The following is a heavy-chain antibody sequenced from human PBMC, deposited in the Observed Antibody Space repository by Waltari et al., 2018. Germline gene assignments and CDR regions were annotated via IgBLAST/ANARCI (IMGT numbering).Heavy chain of an antibody. CDR3: ARDFNWGWFY. Sequence: EVQLVESGGGLVQPGGSLRLSCAASGLPFSTNWLSWVRQAPGKGLEWLANIKPDGSEKYYVDSVKGRFTISRDNAKNSLSLQMDSLRAEDTAVYYCARDFNWGWFYWGQGALVTVSS. CDR2: IKPDGSEK. D-gene: IGHD7-27*01. V-gene: IGHV3-7*01. J-gene: IGHJ4*02. CDR1: GLPFSTNW.